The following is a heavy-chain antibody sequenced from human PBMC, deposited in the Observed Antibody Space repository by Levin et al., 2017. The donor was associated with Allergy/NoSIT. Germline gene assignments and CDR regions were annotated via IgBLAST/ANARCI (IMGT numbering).Heavy chain of an antibody. CDR3: ASLSMVRGVMRGFDY. V-gene: IGHV1-69*02. J-gene: IGHJ4*02. D-gene: IGHD3-10*01. Sequence: KISCKASGGTFSSYTISWVRQAPGQGLEWMGRIIPILGIANYAQKFQGRVTITADKSTSTAYMELSSLRSEDTAVYYCASLSMVRGVMRGFDYWGQGTLVTVSS. CDR2: IIPILGIA. CDR1: GGTFSSYT.